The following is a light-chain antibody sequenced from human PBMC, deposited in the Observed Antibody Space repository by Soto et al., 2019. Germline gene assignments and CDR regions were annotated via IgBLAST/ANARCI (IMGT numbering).Light chain of an antibody. J-gene: IGLJ1*01. V-gene: IGLV3-21*02. CDR2: GDS. CDR3: QVWDSLSDHHV. CDR1: KIETKT. Sequence: SYELTQPPSVSVAPGQTARISGGGTKIETKTVFWYQQKPGQAPVVVVSGDSVRPSGIPERFSGSNSGGTATLSIIGVEAGDEADYYCQVWDSLSDHHVFGPGTKLTVL.